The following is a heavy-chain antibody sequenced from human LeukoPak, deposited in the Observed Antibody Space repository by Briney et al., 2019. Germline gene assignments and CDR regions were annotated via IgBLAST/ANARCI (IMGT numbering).Heavy chain of an antibody. CDR3: ARSTTPNENEYFEH. CDR1: GYTFTSYD. D-gene: IGHD2/OR15-2a*01. Sequence: GASVKVSCKASGYTFTSYDINWVRQATGQGLEWMGWMNPNSGGTNYIQKFQGRVTMTRDTSISTAYMELSRLRSDDTAVYYCARSTTPNENEYFEHWGQGTLVTVSS. J-gene: IGHJ1*01. V-gene: IGHV1-2*02. CDR2: MNPNSGGT.